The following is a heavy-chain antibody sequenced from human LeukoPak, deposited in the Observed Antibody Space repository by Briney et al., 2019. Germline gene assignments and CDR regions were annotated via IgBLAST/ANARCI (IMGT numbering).Heavy chain of an antibody. V-gene: IGHV3-48*04. CDR2: INGPSDNI. Sequence: QAGGSLRLSCAASGFTFSSYSMNWVRQAPGKGLEWVAFINGPSDNIRYADSVEGRFTISRDNVKNSLYLQMHSLRIEDTAVYYCATSRVFDYWGQGALVTVSS. J-gene: IGHJ4*02. CDR3: ATSRVFDY. CDR1: GFTFSSYS.